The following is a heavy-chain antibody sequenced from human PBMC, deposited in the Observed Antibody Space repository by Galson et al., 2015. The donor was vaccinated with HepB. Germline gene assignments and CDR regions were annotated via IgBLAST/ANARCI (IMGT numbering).Heavy chain of an antibody. CDR1: GFTFSSYT. V-gene: IGHV3-48*02. CDR2: INTIGSVI. J-gene: IGHJ5*02. Sequence: SLRLSCAASGFTFSSYTMNWVRQAPGKGLEWVSYINTIGSVIYYADSVKGRFTISRDNAKNSLYLQLNSLRDDDTAVYYCARGLLKTFDPWGQGTLVTVSS. CDR3: ARGLLKTFDP. D-gene: IGHD2/OR15-2a*01.